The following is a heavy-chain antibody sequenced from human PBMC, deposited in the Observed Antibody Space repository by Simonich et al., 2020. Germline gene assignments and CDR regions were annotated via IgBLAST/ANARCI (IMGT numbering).Heavy chain of an antibody. D-gene: IGHD7-27*01. J-gene: IGHJ4*02. CDR3: ARGLTGDY. V-gene: IGHV4-38-2*01. CDR2: IYHSGST. CDR1: GYSISSGYY. Sequence: QVQLQESGPGLVKPSETLSLTCAVSGYSISSGYYWGWIRQPPGKGLEWIGSIYHSGSTYYNPSLKSRVPISVDTSKNQFSLKLSSVTAADTAVYYCARGLTGDYWGQGTLVTVSS.